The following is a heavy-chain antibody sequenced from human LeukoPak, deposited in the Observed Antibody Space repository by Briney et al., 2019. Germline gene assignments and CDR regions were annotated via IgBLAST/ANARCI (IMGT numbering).Heavy chain of an antibody. CDR3: ASVNTAIMPFFDY. V-gene: IGHV4-31*03. Sequence: PSQTLSLTCTVSGGSISSGGYYWSWIRQHPGKGLEWIGYICYSGSTYYNPSLKSRVTISVDTSKNQFSLKLSSVTAADTAVYYCASVNTAIMPFFDYWGQGTLVTVSS. J-gene: IGHJ4*02. D-gene: IGHD5-18*01. CDR2: ICYSGST. CDR1: GGSISSGGYY.